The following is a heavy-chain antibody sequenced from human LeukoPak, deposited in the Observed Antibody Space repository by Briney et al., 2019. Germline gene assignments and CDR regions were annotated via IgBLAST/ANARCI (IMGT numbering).Heavy chain of an antibody. CDR2: IWYDGTNK. CDR1: GFTFSSYG. D-gene: IGHD3-10*01. CDR3: ARGLRSTMVVGYFQH. Sequence: GGSLRLSCAASGFTFSSYGMHWVRQAPGKGLEWVAVIWYDGTNKYYGDSVKGRFTISRDNPKNTVFLQMNSLRAEDTAVYYCARGLRSTMVVGYFQHWGQGTLVTVSS. J-gene: IGHJ1*01. V-gene: IGHV3-33*01.